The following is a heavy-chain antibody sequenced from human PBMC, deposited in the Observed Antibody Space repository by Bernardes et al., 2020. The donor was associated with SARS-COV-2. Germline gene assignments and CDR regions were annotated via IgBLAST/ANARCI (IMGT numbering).Heavy chain of an antibody. CDR2: MHYSGGT. CDR1: GGSISSSGYY. J-gene: IGHJ3*02. CDR3: VRRDFGIMSTRAYDVIDI. D-gene: IGHD3-16*01. V-gene: IGHV4-61*05. Sequence: SETLSLTCTVSGGSISSSGYYWGWLRQPPGKGLEWIGYMHYSGGTNYNPSLKSRVTISIDTSKKQFSLKLTSVTAADTAVYYCVRRDFGIMSTRAYDVIDICGQGTKVTVSS.